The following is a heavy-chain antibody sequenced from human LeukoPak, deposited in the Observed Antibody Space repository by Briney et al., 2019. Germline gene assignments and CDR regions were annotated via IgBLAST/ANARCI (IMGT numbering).Heavy chain of an antibody. CDR1: GFTFSGYA. D-gene: IGHD6-13*01. J-gene: IGHJ3*02. CDR2: ISGIGGTT. Sequence: GGSLRLSCAASGFTFSGYAMSWVRQAPGKGLEWVSIISGIGGTTYYADSVKGRFTISRDNSKNTVYLQMNSLRAEDTAVYYCARTAAASIRSFDMWGQGTMVTVSS. CDR3: ARTAAASIRSFDM. V-gene: IGHV3-23*01.